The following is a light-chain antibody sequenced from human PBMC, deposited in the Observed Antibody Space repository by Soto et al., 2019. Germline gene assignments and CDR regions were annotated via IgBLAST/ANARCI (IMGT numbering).Light chain of an antibody. CDR1: QSISNW. V-gene: IGKV1-5*03. CDR2: RAS. Sequence: DIQMTQSPSTLSASVGDRVTITCRASQSISNWLAWYQQKPGKAPKLLIYRASSLEGGVPSRLSGSGSGTEFTLTISSQQPDDFATYYCQQDNTYSGAVGRGTNVVIK. CDR3: QQDNTYSGA. J-gene: IGKJ1*01.